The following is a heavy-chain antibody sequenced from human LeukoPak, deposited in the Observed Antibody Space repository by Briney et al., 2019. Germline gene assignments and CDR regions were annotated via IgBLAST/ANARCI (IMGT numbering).Heavy chain of an antibody. CDR2: ITSGGDYI. CDR3: ARGHYDVLAASYKWTPDY. D-gene: IGHD3-9*01. CDR1: GFTFIDYS. Sequence: GGSLRLSCAASGFTFIDYSMNWVRQAPGKGLEWVSSITSGGDYIYYADSVKGRFTTSRDNAKNSLSLQLSSLRVEDTAVYYCARGHYDVLAASYKWTPDYWGQGTLVTVSS. J-gene: IGHJ4*02. V-gene: IGHV3-21*01.